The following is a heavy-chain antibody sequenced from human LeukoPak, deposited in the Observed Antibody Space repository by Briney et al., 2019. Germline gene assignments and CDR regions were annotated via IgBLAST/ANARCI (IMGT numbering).Heavy chain of an antibody. J-gene: IGHJ4*02. CDR3: ARGSGGSCCD. D-gene: IGHD2-15*01. V-gene: IGHV3-30*19. CDR1: GFTFSSYG. Sequence: GGSLRLSCAASGFTFSSYGMHWVRQAPGKGLEWVAVISYDGSNKYYADSVKGRFTISRDNSKNTLYLQMNSLRAEDTSVYYCARGSGGSCCDWGQGTLVTVSS. CDR2: ISYDGSNK.